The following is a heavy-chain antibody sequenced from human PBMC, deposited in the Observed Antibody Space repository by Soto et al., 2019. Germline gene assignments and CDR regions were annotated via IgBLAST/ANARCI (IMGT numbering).Heavy chain of an antibody. V-gene: IGHV1-18*01. CDR3: ARDWHPRFDP. Sequence: ASVKVSCKASGFAFASSAVQWVRQAPGQGLEWMGWISPSSGETNYAQKFQGRVTVTTDTSTTTTYLELRSLKSDDTAVYYCARDWHPRFDPWGPGTLVTVSS. J-gene: IGHJ5*02. CDR1: GFAFASSA. CDR2: ISPSSGET.